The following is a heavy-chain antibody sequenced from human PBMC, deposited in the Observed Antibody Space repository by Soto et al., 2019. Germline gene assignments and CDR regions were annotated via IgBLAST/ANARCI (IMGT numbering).Heavy chain of an antibody. CDR2: IYPGDHET. V-gene: IGHV5-51*01. CDR3: ARHWPQQPLDP. J-gene: IGHJ5*02. CDR1: GYTFSNFW. Sequence: GESLKISCRCSGYTFSNFWIAWVRHLPGKGPEWMGIIYPGDHETRYSPSFHGKVTISADKSINTAYLQWSSLEASDSAFYYCARHWPQQPLDPWGQGTLVTVSS. D-gene: IGHD6-13*01.